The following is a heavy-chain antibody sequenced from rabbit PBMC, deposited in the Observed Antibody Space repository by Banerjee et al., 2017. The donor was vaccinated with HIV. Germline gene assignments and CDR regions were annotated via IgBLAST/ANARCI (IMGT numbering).Heavy chain of an antibody. V-gene: IGHV1S25*01. D-gene: IGHD1-1*01. Sequence: EESGGDLVKPGASLTLTCTASGSDISSNAMCWVRQAPGKGLEYIGYIYTGGSAYYASWVNGRFTISKTSSTVDLKMTSLTAADTATYFCARCNSGYGSLKLWGPGTLV. CDR1: GSDISSNA. CDR2: IYTGGSA. J-gene: IGHJ4*01. CDR3: ARCNSGYGSLKL.